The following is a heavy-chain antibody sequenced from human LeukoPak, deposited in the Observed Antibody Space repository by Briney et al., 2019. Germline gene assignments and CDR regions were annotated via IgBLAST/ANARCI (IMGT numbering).Heavy chain of an antibody. V-gene: IGHV3-7*01. Sequence: GGSLRLSCTAFGFTFGDYAMSWFRQAPGKGLEWVANIKQDGSEKYYVDSVKGRFTISRDNAKNSLYLQMNSLRAEDTAVYYCAREPVSPLPDYWGQGTLVTVSS. CDR1: GFTFGDYA. CDR2: IKQDGSEK. CDR3: AREPVSPLPDY. D-gene: IGHD1-14*01. J-gene: IGHJ4*02.